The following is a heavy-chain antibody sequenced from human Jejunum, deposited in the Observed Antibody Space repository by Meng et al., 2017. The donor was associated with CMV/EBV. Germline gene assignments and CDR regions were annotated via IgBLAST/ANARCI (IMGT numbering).Heavy chain of an antibody. CDR1: GYTFTSYH. V-gene: IGHV1-8*01. J-gene: IGHJ5*02. CDR3: ARGWGTTWP. CDR2: MNPNNGDT. D-gene: IGHD3-16*01. Sequence: SCKASGYTFTSYHINWVRQATGQGLEWMGRMNPNNGDTDYAQKFQGRVTITRDTSITTVYMELSSLTSEDTAAYYCARGWGTTWPWGQGTLVTVSS.